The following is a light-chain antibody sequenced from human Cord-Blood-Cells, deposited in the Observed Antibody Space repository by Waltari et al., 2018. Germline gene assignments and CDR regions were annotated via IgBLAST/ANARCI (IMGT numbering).Light chain of an antibody. CDR2: LEGSGSY. CDR3: ETWDSNSWV. V-gene: IGLV4-60*03. J-gene: IGLJ3*02. Sequence: QPVLTQSSSASASLGSSVKLTCTLSSGHSSYIIAWHQQQPGKAPRYLMKLEGSGSYNKGSGVPDRVSGSSSGADRYLTSSNLQSEDEADYYCETWDSNSWVFGGGTKLTVL. CDR1: SGHSSYI.